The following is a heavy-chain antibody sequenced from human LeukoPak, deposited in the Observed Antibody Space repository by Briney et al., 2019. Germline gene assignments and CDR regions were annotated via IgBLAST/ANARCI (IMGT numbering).Heavy chain of an antibody. CDR1: GYTFTSYD. CDR2: MNPNSGNT. V-gene: IGHV1-8*01. CDR3: ARVGGIAARRSGYFQH. Sequence: ASVKVSCKASGYTFTSYDINWVRQATGQGLEWMGWMNPNSGNTGYAQKFQGRVTMTRNTSISTACMELSSLRSEDTAVYYCARVGGIAARRSGYFQHWGQGTLVTVSS. D-gene: IGHD6-6*01. J-gene: IGHJ1*01.